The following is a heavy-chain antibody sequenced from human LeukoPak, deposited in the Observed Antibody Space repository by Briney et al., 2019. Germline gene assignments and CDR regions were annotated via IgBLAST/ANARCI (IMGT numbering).Heavy chain of an antibody. CDR3: AKDYGGSYYFDY. CDR1: GFTFSSYG. D-gene: IGHD1-26*01. CDR2: ISYDGSNK. Sequence: GRSLRLSCAASGFTFSSYGMHWVRQAPGKGLEWVAVISYDGSNKYYADSVKGRFTISRDNSKNTLYLQMNSLRAEDTAVYYYAKDYGGSYYFDYWGQGTLVTVSS. V-gene: IGHV3-30*18. J-gene: IGHJ4*02.